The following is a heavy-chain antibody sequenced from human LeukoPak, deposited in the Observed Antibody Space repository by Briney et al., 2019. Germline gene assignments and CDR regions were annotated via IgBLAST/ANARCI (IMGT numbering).Heavy chain of an antibody. Sequence: PSETLSLTCTVSGGSISSYYWSWIRQPPGKGLEWIGYIYYSGSTNYNPSLKSRVTISVDTSKNQFSLKLSSVPAADTAVYYCARATLIAAAGNWFDPWGQGTLVTVSS. CDR2: IYYSGST. V-gene: IGHV4-59*01. CDR1: GGSISSYY. CDR3: ARATLIAAAGNWFDP. J-gene: IGHJ5*02. D-gene: IGHD6-13*01.